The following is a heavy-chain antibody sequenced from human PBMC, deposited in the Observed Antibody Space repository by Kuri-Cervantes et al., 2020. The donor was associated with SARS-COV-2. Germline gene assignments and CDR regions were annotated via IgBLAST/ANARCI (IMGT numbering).Heavy chain of an antibody. Sequence: GGSLRRYCAASGFTFSSYSMNWVRQAPGKGLEWVSSISSSSSYIYYADSVKGRFTISRDNAKNSLYLQMNSLRAKDTAVYYCARGETGLGNDYWGQGTRVTVSS. CDR3: ARGETGLGNDY. V-gene: IGHV3-21*01. CDR1: GFTFSSYS. D-gene: IGHD1-1*01. J-gene: IGHJ4*02. CDR2: ISSSSSYI.